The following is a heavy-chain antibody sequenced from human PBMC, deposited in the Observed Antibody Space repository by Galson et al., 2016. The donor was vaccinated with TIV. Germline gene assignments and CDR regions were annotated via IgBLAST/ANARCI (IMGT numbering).Heavy chain of an antibody. J-gene: IGHJ6*02. CDR3: TRPGSYVSYGMDV. CDR1: GGSISTSSYY. V-gene: IGHV4-39*01. CDR2: IYYTRST. Sequence: SETLSLTCIVSGGSISTSSYYWAWIRQPPGKGLELIGTIYYTRSTYYNPSLKSRVTISVDTSNNQFSLKLRSVTAADTAVYYCTRPGSYVSYGMDVWGQGTSVIVSS. D-gene: IGHD3-10*01.